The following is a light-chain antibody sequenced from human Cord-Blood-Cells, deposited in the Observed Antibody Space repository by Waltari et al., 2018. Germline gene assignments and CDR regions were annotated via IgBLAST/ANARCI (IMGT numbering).Light chain of an antibody. CDR2: DVS. V-gene: IGLV2-11*02. CDR3: CSYAGSYTFDVV. CDR1: SSDVGVYNY. J-gene: IGLJ2*01. Sequence: QSALTQPRSVSGSPGQSVTISCTGTSSDVGVYNYVSWYQQPPGKAPKLMIYDVSKRPSGVPDRFSGSKSGNTASLTISGLQAEDEADYYCCSYAGSYTFDVVFGGGTKLTVL.